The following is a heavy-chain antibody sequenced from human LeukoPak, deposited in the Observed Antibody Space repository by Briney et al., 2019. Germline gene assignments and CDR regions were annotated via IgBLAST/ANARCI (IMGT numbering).Heavy chain of an antibody. J-gene: IGHJ4*02. V-gene: IGHV4-59*08. D-gene: IGHD3-22*01. CDR1: GGSISSYY. CDR2: IYYSGST. Sequence: SETLSLTCTVSGGSISSYYWSWIRQPPGKGLEWIGYIYYSGSTNYNPSLKSRVTISVDTSKNQFSLKLSSVTAADTTVYYCARQDSSGYYDYYFDYWGQGTLVTVSS. CDR3: ARQDSSGYYDYYFDY.